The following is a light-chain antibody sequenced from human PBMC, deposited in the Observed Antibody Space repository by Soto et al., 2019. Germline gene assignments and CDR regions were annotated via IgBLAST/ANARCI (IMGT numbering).Light chain of an antibody. V-gene: IGLV1-40*01. CDR2: GNS. CDR1: SSNIGAGYD. CDR3: QSYDSSLSGPVV. J-gene: IGLJ2*01. Sequence: QSVLTQPPSVSGAPGQRVTISCTGSSSNIGAGYDVHWYQQLPGTAPKLLIYGNSNRPSGVPDRFSGSKSGTSASLAITGLQAEDEADYYCQSYDSSLSGPVVFGGATQLPVL.